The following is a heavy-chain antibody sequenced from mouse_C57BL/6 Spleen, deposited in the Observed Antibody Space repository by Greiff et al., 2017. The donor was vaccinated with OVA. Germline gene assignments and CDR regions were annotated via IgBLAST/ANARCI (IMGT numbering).Heavy chain of an antibody. CDR3: ARGYPGAY. CDR2: ISYDGSN. V-gene: IGHV3-6*01. Sequence: EVKLMESGPGLVKPSQSLSLTCSVTGYSITSGYYWNWIRQFPGNKLEWMGYISYDGSNNYNPSLKNRISITRDTSKNQFFLKLNSVTTEDTATYYCARGYPGAYWGQGTLVTVSA. CDR1: GYSITSGYY. J-gene: IGHJ3*01. D-gene: IGHD5-1-1*01.